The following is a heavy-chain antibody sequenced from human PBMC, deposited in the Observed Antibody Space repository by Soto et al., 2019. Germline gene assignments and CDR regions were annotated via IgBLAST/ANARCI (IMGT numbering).Heavy chain of an antibody. D-gene: IGHD5-18*01. Sequence: QSGGSLRLSCVASGFTFTDHHMDWVRQAPGQGLEWVGRSKNKANSYTTEYAASVRGRFTISRDDSKKSLYLQMNSLKTDDTAVYYCARARTVEAATHFDSWGQGTLVTVSS. J-gene: IGHJ4*02. CDR1: GFTFTDHH. V-gene: IGHV3-72*01. CDR3: ARARTVEAATHFDS. CDR2: SKNKANSYTT.